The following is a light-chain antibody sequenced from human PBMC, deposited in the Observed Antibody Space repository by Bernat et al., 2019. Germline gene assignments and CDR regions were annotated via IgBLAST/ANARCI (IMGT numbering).Light chain of an antibody. J-gene: IGKJ1*01. Sequence: PFTCLSSQGLRSYLNWFQQKPGKDPNLLIFAASTLETGVPSRFSGSGSVTEFTLTISSLKPEDVAVYFCLHDDTIPRTFGAGTKLEI. CDR3: LHDDTIPRT. CDR1: QGLRSY. CDR2: AAS. V-gene: IGKV1-17*01.